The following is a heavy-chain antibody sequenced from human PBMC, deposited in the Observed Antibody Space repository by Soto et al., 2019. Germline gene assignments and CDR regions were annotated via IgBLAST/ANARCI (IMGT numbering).Heavy chain of an antibody. Sequence: PSQTLSLTCVLSGDSVSSNGACWNWIRQSPSRGLQWLGRIYYRSKWFHDYAASVESRMAINPDTSRSQFSLQLNYVTPEDTAVYYCARVHCSAGTCLDGLDFWGQGTTVTVSS. D-gene: IGHD2-15*01. CDR1: GDSVSSNGAC. CDR2: IYYRSKWFH. J-gene: IGHJ6*02. V-gene: IGHV6-1*01. CDR3: ARVHCSAGTCLDGLDF.